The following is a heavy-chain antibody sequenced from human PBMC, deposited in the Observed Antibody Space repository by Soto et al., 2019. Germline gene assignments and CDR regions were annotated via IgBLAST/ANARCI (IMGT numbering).Heavy chain of an antibody. CDR1: GGTFSSYA. CDR2: IIPISDTT. D-gene: IGHD2-2*01. V-gene: IGHV1-69*01. CDR3: ARSQGSSTSLEIYYYYYYGIDV. J-gene: IGHJ6*02. Sequence: QVQLVQSGAEVKKPGSSVKVSCKASGGTFSSYAISWVRQAPGQGLEWMGGIIPISDTTNYAQKFQGRVTITADESTSTAYTELSSLRSEDTAVYYCARSQGSSTSLEIYYYYYYGIDVWGQGTTVNVSS.